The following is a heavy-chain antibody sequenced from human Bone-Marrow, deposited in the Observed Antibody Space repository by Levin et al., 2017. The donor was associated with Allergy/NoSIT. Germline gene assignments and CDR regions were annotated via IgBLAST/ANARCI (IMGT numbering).Heavy chain of an antibody. D-gene: IGHD6-13*01. CDR1: GFTFSSYT. CDR3: ASGGVAAAFHH. J-gene: IGHJ1*01. Sequence: GGSLRLSCAASGFTFSSYTMSWVRQVPGKGLERVSGIRGSGGSPYYAASVKGRFTISRDNSKNTLYLQMNSLRAEDTAVYYCASGGVAAAFHHWGQGTLVTVSS. CDR2: IRGSGGSP. V-gene: IGHV3-23*01.